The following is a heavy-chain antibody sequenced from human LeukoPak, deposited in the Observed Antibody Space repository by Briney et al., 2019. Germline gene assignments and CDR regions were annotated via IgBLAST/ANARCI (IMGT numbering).Heavy chain of an antibody. Sequence: ASVKVSCKASGGTFSSYAISWVRQAPGQGLEWMGGIIPIFGTANYAQKFQGRVTITADEFTSTAYMELSSLRSEDTAVYYCAREHGDIVVVPAAMYFQHWGQGTLVTVSS. D-gene: IGHD2-2*01. CDR2: IIPIFGTA. CDR1: GGTFSSYA. J-gene: IGHJ1*01. V-gene: IGHV1-69*01. CDR3: AREHGDIVVVPAAMYFQH.